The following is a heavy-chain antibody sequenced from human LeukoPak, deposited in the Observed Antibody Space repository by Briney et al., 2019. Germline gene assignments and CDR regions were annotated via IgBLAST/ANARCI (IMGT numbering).Heavy chain of an antibody. J-gene: IGHJ5*02. V-gene: IGHV4-31*03. CDR2: IFYSGNT. CDR3: ARGIGSDGVYGDWFDP. Sequence: SQTLSLTCTVSGGSVSSDDYYWSWIRHHPGKGLEWIGYIFYSGNTHYNPSLKSRVYISADTSTNQFSLHLSSVTAADTAVYYCARGIGSDGVYGDWFDPWGQGTLVAVSS. D-gene: IGHD5/OR15-5a*01. CDR1: GGSVSSDDYY.